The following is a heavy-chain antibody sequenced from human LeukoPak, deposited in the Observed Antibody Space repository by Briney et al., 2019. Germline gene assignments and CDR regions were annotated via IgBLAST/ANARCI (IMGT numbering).Heavy chain of an antibody. D-gene: IGHD6-13*01. Sequence: SETLSLTCSVSGDSVRSSRYFWGWIRQPPGKGLEWIGSMFYSGSTYYNPSLKSRVTISIDTSKNQFSLKLSSVTAADTAQYYCARLSGGSWGGGDYWGQGILVTVST. CDR3: ARLSGGSWGGGDY. V-gene: IGHV4-39*01. CDR2: MFYSGST. CDR1: GDSVRSSRYF. J-gene: IGHJ4*02.